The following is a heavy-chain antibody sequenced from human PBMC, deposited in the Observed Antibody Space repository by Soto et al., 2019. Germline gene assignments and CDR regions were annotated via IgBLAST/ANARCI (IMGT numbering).Heavy chain of an antibody. CDR3: AGLPYSRGLRLGA. CDR2: IYQSGVT. V-gene: IGHV4-30-2*01. J-gene: IGHJ5*02. Sequence: TLSLTSNMSGDSYSISTYSLSWMLQPPGKALQLIGFIYQSGVTSYNPSLANRVSISLDRSNNQCSLKLKSVTAEEQAVYYWAGLPYSRGLRLGAWGAGTLVTVSS. D-gene: IGHD6-25*01. CDR1: GDSYSISTYS.